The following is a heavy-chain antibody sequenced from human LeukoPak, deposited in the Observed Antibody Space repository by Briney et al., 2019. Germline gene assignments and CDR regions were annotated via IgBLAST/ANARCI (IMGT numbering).Heavy chain of an antibody. CDR1: GGSISSSSYY. J-gene: IGHJ4*02. D-gene: IGHD3-10*01. CDR3: ARGGHYYGSGRPIY. CDR2: IYYSGST. Sequence: PSETLSLTCTVSGGSISSSSYYWGWIRQPPGKGLEWIGSIYYSGSTYYNPSLKSRVTISVDTSKNQFSLKLSSVTAADTAVYYCARGGHYYGSGRPIYWGQGTLVTVSS. V-gene: IGHV4-39*01.